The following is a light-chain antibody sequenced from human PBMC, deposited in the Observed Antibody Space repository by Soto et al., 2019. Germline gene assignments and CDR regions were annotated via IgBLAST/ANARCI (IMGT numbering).Light chain of an antibody. CDR1: QSISIS. V-gene: IGKV1-39*01. CDR2: GAS. J-gene: IGKJ5*01. CDR3: QQTYTTPEIN. Sequence: DIQMTQSPSSLSASVGYRFTITCRASQSISISLNWYQLKPGKAPNLLMYGASYLKSGVPTRSSGSGSGTDFTLTISSLQPEDFATYYCQQTYTTPEINFGQGTRLEIK.